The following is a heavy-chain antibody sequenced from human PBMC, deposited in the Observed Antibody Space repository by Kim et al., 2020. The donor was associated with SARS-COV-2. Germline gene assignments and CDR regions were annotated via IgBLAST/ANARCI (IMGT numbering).Heavy chain of an antibody. CDR3: ARDPGTPLYYYYMDV. J-gene: IGHJ6*03. Sequence: GKGRFTISRANSKNTLYLQMNSLRAEDTAVYYCARDPGTPLYYYYMDVWGKGTTVTVSS. V-gene: IGHV3-30*07. D-gene: IGHD1-1*01.